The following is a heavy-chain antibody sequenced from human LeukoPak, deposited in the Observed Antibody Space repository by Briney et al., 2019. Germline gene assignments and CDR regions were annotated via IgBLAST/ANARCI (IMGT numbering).Heavy chain of an antibody. CDR1: GFTFSSYA. Sequence: GGSLRLSCAASGFTFSSYAMHWVCQAPGKGLEWVAVISYDGSNKYYADSVKGRFTISRDNSKNTLYLQMNSLRAEDTAVYYCARAYMGCSSTSCYTGLDYWGQGTLVTVSS. CDR3: ARAYMGCSSTSCYTGLDY. V-gene: IGHV3-30-3*01. CDR2: ISYDGSNK. D-gene: IGHD2-2*02. J-gene: IGHJ4*02.